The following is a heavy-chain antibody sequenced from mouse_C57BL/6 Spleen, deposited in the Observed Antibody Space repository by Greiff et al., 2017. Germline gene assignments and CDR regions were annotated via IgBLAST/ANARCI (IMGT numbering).Heavy chain of an antibody. D-gene: IGHD2-3*01. V-gene: IGHV5-16*01. Sequence: EVKLMESEGGLVQPGSSMKLSCTASGFTFSDYYMAWVRQVPEKGLEWVANINYDGSSTYYLDSLKSRFIISRDNAKTILYLQMSSLKSEDTATYYCARDDGYLDYWGQGTTLTVSS. CDR2: INYDGSST. CDR3: ARDDGYLDY. J-gene: IGHJ2*01. CDR1: GFTFSDYY.